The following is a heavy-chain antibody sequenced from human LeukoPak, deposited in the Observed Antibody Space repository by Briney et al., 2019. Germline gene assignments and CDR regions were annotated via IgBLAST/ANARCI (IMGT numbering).Heavy chain of an antibody. J-gene: IGHJ4*02. Sequence: ASVKVSCKASGYTFTSYAMHWVRQAPGQRLEWMGWINAGNGNTKYSQKFQGRVTITRDTSASTAYMELSSLRFEDTAVYYCARANSYGTPFDYWGQGTLVTVSS. CDR3: ARANSYGTPFDY. CDR1: GYTFTSYA. D-gene: IGHD5-18*01. V-gene: IGHV1-3*01. CDR2: INAGNGNT.